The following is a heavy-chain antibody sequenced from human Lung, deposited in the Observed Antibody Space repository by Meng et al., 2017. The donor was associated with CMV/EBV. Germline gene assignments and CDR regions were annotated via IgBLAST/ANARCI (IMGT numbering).Heavy chain of an antibody. V-gene: IGHV3-21*01. CDR2: ISSSSSYI. J-gene: IGHJ6*02. Sequence: GGSLKIXXAASGFTFSSYSMNWVRQAPGKGLEWVSSISSSSSYIYYADSVKGRFTISRDNAKNSLYLQMNSLRAEDTAVYYCARAYYYDSSGYYIAPNYYYYGMDVWGQGXTVTVSS. CDR3: ARAYYYDSSGYYIAPNYYYYGMDV. D-gene: IGHD3-22*01. CDR1: GFTFSSYS.